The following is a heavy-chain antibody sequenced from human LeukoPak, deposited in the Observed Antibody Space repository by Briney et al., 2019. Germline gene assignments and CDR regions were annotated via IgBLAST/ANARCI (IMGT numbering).Heavy chain of an antibody. CDR2: ISSSSSTI. J-gene: IGHJ4*02. V-gene: IGHV3-48*01. Sequence: PGGSLRLSCAASGFTFSSHNMNWVRQAPGKGLEWVSYISSSSSTIYYADSVKGRFTISRDNSKNTLYLQMNSLRAEDTAVYYCAKGLVDSSGYFLFDYWGQGTLVTVSS. CDR1: GFTFSSHN. D-gene: IGHD3-22*01. CDR3: AKGLVDSSGYFLFDY.